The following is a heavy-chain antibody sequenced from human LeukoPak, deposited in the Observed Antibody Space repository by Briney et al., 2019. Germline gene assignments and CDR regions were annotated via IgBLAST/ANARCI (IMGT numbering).Heavy chain of an antibody. Sequence: PSETLSLTCTVSGGSISSGSYYWSWIRQPAGKGLEWIGRIYTSGSTNYNPSLKSRVTISVDTSKNQFSLKLSSVTAADPAVYYCARAGGVQLWSLYYFDYWGQGTLVTVSS. V-gene: IGHV4-61*02. D-gene: IGHD5-18*01. CDR2: IYTSGST. CDR3: ARAGGVQLWSLYYFDY. CDR1: GGSISSGSYY. J-gene: IGHJ4*02.